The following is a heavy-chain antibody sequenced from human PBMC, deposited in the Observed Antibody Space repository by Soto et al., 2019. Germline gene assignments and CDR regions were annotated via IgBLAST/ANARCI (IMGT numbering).Heavy chain of an antibody. J-gene: IGHJ6*03. CDR3: ARLDYGSTGYYYYYYMDV. Sequence: PSETLSLTCTVSGGSISSSSYYWGWIRQPPGKGLEWIGSIYYSGSTYYNPSLKSRVTISVDTSKNQFSLKLSSVTAADTAVYYCARLDYGSTGYYYYYYMDVWGKGTTVTVSS. CDR1: GGSISSSSYY. CDR2: IYYSGST. D-gene: IGHD4-17*01. V-gene: IGHV4-39*01.